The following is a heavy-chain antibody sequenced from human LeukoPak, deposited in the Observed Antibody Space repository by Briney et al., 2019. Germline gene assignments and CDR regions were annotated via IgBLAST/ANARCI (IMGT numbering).Heavy chain of an antibody. CDR3: RGYVDAFDI. CDR2: FSGSGGHT. D-gene: IGHD1-1*01. V-gene: IGHV3-23*01. CDR1: GFTFSSYS. J-gene: IGHJ3*02. Sequence: PGGSLRLSCAASGFTFSSYSMNWVRQAPGKGLEWVSAFSGSGGHTYHADAVAGRFAISRDTSKSTLYLQMNSLRAEDTAVYYCRGYVDAFDIWGQGTMVTVSS.